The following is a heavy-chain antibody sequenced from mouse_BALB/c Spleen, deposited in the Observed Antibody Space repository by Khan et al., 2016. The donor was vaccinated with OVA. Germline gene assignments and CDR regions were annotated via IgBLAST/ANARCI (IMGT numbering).Heavy chain of an antibody. CDR2: IYPYNDDT. CDR3: ARNYGYDVYFDY. J-gene: IGHJ2*01. D-gene: IGHD2-14*01. Sequence: EVQLQESGPELVKPGASVKMSCKASGYTFTSYVMHWVRQKPGLGLEWIGYIYPYNDDTKYNEKIKGKATLTSEKSSSTAYMELTSLSSEDSAVYYCARNYGYDVYFDYWGQGTTLTVSS. V-gene: IGHV1S136*01. CDR1: GYTFTSYV.